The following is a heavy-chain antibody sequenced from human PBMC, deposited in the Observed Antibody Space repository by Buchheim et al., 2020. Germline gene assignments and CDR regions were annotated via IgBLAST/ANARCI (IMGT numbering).Heavy chain of an antibody. D-gene: IGHD6-19*01. J-gene: IGHJ6*03. CDR3: AKGGDYGYSSPERYYYMDV. V-gene: IGHV3-23*01. CDR2: ISGSGGST. CDR1: GFSFRSYA. Sequence: EVQLLESGGGLVQPGGSLRLSCAASGFSFRSYAMSWVRQAPGKGLEWVSVISGSGGSTYYADSVKGRFTISRDNSKNTLYLQMNSLRAEDTAVYYCAKGGDYGYSSPERYYYMDVWGKGTT.